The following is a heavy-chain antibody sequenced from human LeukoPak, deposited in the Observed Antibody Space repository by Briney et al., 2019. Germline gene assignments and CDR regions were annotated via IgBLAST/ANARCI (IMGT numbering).Heavy chain of an antibody. Sequence: RGSLRLSCAASGLSISTGMQWGLQAPGGRAEGVAGVWEDGRSQFCAESVKGRVTISVDKSKNQLYLGMSSLRGEDAAVYYCAREHGPSDGFDIRGQGIIVTVS. CDR3: AREHGPSDGFDI. CDR2: VWEDGRSQ. J-gene: IGHJ3*02. CDR1: GLSISTG. V-gene: IGHV3-33*01.